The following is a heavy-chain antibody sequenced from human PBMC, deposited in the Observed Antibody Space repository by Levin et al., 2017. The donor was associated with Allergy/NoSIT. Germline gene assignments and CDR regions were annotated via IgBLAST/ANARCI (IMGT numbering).Heavy chain of an antibody. CDR1: GYTFTGYY. J-gene: IGHJ5*02. Sequence: ASVKVSCKASGYTFTGYYMHWVRQAPGQGLEWMGWINPNSGGTNYAQKFQGRVTMTRDTSISTAYMELSRLRSDDTAVYYCARVAERDSWFDPWGQGTLVTVSS. V-gene: IGHV1-2*02. CDR3: ARVAERDSWFDP. CDR2: INPNSGGT.